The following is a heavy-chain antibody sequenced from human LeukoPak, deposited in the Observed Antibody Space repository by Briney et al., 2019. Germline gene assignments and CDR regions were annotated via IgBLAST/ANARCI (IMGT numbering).Heavy chain of an antibody. D-gene: IGHD1-1*01. V-gene: IGHV3-23*01. CDR2: ISGSGGST. CDR3: ATAWNGWYFDY. CDR1: GFTLSSYA. J-gene: IGHJ4*02. Sequence: PGGSLRLSCAASGFTLSSYAMSWVRQAPGRGLEWVSGISGSGGSTCYADSVRGRFTISRDNFQNTLYLQMNSLRAEDTAVYYCATAWNGWYFDYWGQGTLVTVSS.